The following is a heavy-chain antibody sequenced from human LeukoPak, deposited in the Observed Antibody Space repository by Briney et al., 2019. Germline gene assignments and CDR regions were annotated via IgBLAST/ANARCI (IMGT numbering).Heavy chain of an antibody. CDR2: IWYDGSNK. CDR1: GFTFSSYG. V-gene: IGHV3-33*08. CDR3: ARSYYYDSSHTVDY. J-gene: IGHJ4*02. Sequence: GRSLRLSCAASGFTFSSYGMHWVRQAPGKGLEWVAVIWYDGSNKYYADFVKGRFTISRDNSKNTLYLQMNSLRAEDTAVYYCARSYYYDSSHTVDYWGQGTLVTVSS. D-gene: IGHD3-22*01.